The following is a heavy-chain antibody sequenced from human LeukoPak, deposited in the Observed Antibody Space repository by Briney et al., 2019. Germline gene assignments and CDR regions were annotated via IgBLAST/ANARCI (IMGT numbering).Heavy chain of an antibody. Sequence: GGSLRLSCAASGFTFSSYGMHWVRQAPGKGLEWVAFIRYDGSNKYYADSVKGRFTISRDNSKNTLYLQMNSLRAEDTAVHYCAKDPFLLGELSPYFDYWGQGTLVTVSS. CDR2: IRYDGSNK. CDR3: AKDPFLLGELSPYFDY. V-gene: IGHV3-30*02. D-gene: IGHD3-10*01. CDR1: GFTFSSYG. J-gene: IGHJ4*02.